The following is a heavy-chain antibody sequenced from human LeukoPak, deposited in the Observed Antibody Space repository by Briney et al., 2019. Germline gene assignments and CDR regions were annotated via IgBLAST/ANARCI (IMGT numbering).Heavy chain of an antibody. CDR1: GFTFSSYA. J-gene: IGHJ4*02. Sequence: PVGSLRLSCAASGFTFSSYAMSWVRQAPGKGLEWVSVISTSGGSTDNADSVKGRFTISRDNSKNTLYLQMNSLRAEDTAVYYCAKKDCSTTSCYKAFDSWGQGTLVTVSS. CDR2: ISTSGGST. CDR3: AKKDCSTTSCYKAFDS. D-gene: IGHD2-2*02. V-gene: IGHV3-23*01.